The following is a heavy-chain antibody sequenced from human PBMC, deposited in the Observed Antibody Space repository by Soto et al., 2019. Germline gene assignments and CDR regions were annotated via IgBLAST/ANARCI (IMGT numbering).Heavy chain of an antibody. J-gene: IGHJ3*02. V-gene: IGHV1-69*06. CDR3: ARRRDGYNQDAFDI. CDR1: GGTFSSYA. Sequence: QVQLVQSGAEVKKPGSSVKVSCKASGGTFSSYAISWVRQAPGQGLEWMGGIIPIFGTANYAQKFQGRVTITADKATSTAYMELSSLRSEDTAVYYCARRRDGYNQDAFDICGQGTMVTVSS. CDR2: IIPIFGTA. D-gene: IGHD5-12*01.